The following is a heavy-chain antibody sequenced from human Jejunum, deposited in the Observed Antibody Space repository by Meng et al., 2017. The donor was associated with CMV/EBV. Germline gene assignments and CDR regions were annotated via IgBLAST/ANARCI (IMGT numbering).Heavy chain of an antibody. J-gene: IGHJ6*02. D-gene: IGHD3-3*01. V-gene: IGHV3-21*01. CDR1: GFSFSSDT. CDR3: ARGSDFRYGIDV. Sequence: SGFSFSSDTMNWVRQDPGKGLGWVSSISGRESFIYYADSVKGRFTISRDTAKNSLYLQMNSLRAEDTAIYYCARGSDFRYGIDVWGQGTTVTVSS. CDR2: ISGRESFI.